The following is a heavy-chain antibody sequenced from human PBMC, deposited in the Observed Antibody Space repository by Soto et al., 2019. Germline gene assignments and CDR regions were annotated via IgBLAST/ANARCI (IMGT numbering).Heavy chain of an antibody. V-gene: IGHV3-23*01. J-gene: IGHJ4*02. D-gene: IGHD3-22*01. CDR3: AKVGYDSSGYFPGYFDY. Sequence: GGSLRLSCAASGFTFSSYAMGWVRQAPGKGLEWVSAISGSGGSTYYADSVKGRFTISRDNSKNTLYLQMNSLRAEDTAVYYCAKVGYDSSGYFPGYFDYWGQGTLVTVSS. CDR2: ISGSGGST. CDR1: GFTFSSYA.